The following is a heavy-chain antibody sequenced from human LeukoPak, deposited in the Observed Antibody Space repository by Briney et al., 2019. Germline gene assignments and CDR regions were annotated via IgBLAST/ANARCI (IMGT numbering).Heavy chain of an antibody. CDR1: GGSVSSSSYY. CDR3: ARGRDSAKIQT. CDR2: IHPGGTF. Sequence: PSETLSLTCTVSGGSVSSSSYYWSWIRQPPGRGLEWIGEIHPGGTFNCNPSLESRVTISLDTSKRQFSLKLSPLTATDRAVYYCARGRDSAKIQTWGQGTLVTVSS. V-gene: IGHV4-39*07. D-gene: IGHD4/OR15-4a*01. J-gene: IGHJ4*02.